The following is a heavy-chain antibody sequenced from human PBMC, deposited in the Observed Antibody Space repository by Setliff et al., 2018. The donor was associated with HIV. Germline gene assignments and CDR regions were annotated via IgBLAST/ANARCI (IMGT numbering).Heavy chain of an antibody. D-gene: IGHD5-12*01. Sequence: PGGSLRLSCAASGFIFSDYAMHWVRQAPGKGLEWVAHIRFDGNREYYADSVKGRFTISRDNSKSTVYLEMNSLRAGDTAVYYCTKERGDGYGYYFHYWGQGTLVTVSS. CDR2: IRFDGNRE. CDR1: GFIFSDYA. CDR3: TKERGDGYGYYFHY. V-gene: IGHV3-30*02. J-gene: IGHJ4*02.